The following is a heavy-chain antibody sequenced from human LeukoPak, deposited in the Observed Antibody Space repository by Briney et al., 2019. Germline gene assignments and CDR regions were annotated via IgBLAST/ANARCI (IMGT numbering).Heavy chain of an antibody. CDR3: ARGVVAIFGVAHYYMDV. J-gene: IGHJ6*03. CDR1: GGTIGSYG. CDR2: IIPIFGTT. Sequence: ASVKVSCKASGGTIGSYGISWVRQAPGQGLEWMGGIIPIFGTTIYAQKFQGRVTITTDESKTTAYMELSGLRSDDTAVYYCARGVVAIFGVAHYYMDVWGEGTTVTVSS. V-gene: IGHV1-69*05. D-gene: IGHD3-3*01.